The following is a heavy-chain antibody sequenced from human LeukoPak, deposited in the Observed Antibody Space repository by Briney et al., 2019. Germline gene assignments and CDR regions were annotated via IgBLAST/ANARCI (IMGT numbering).Heavy chain of an antibody. CDR1: GFTFSSYA. CDR3: AREAVTTFYFDY. V-gene: IGHV3-23*01. D-gene: IGHD4-17*01. J-gene: IGHJ4*02. CDR2: ISGSGGNT. Sequence: GGSLRLSCAASGFTFSSYAMSWVRQAPGKGLEWVSAISGSGGNTHYADSVKGRFTISRDNAKNSLYLQMNSLRAEDTAVYYCAREAVTTFYFDYWGQGTLVTVSS.